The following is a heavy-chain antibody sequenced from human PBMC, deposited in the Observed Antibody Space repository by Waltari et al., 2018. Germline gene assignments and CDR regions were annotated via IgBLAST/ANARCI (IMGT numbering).Heavy chain of an antibody. J-gene: IGHJ6*03. CDR3: ARLRPGIILYYYYMDV. V-gene: IGHV4-34*01. Sequence: QVQLQQWGAGLLKPSETLSLTCAVYGRSFSGYYWSWIRQPPGKGLEWIGEINHSGSTNYNPSLKSRVTISVDTSKNQFSLKLSSVTAADTAVYYCARLRPGIILYYYYMDVWGKGTTVTISS. CDR2: INHSGST. D-gene: IGHD3-10*01. CDR1: GRSFSGYY.